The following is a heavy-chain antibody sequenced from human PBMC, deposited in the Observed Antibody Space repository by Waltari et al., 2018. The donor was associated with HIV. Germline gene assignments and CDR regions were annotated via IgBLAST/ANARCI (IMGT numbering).Heavy chain of an antibody. Sequence: ELHLEQSGAEVKKPGESLKIPFKTSGDTLPSYWLGWVSQMPGKGLEWIGIISPVDSDTRYSPSFKGQVTISADKSITTVYLQWSTLKASDTAIYYCARHVRVLQPTVAIGGMDVWGQGTSVTVSS. CDR3: ARHVRVLQPTVAIGGMDV. CDR1: GDTLPSYW. V-gene: IGHV5-51*01. D-gene: IGHD2-21*01. CDR2: ISPVDSDT. J-gene: IGHJ6*02.